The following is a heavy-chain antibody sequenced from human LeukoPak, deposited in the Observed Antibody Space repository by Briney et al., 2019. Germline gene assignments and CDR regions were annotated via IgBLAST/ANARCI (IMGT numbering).Heavy chain of an antibody. Sequence: PSETLSLTCSVSGGSISNYFWTWIRQPPGKGLEWIGYIYSSGSTYYNPSLKSRVTISVDPSKNRFSLKLGTVTAADTAVYYCARRPAGDPKFDYWGQGTLVSVSS. CDR1: GGSISNYF. V-gene: IGHV4-59*08. D-gene: IGHD2-2*01. CDR2: IYSSGST. CDR3: ARRPAGDPKFDY. J-gene: IGHJ4*02.